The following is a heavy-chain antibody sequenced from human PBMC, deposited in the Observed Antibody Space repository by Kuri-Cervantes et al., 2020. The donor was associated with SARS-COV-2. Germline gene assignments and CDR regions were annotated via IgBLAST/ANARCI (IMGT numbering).Heavy chain of an antibody. CDR2: IDWDDDK. CDR3: ARINPRTTGWYDFDY. J-gene: IGHJ4*02. V-gene: IGHV2-70*04. Sequence: SGPTLVKPTQPLTLTCTFSDFSLNTYGMRVSWIRQPPGKALEWLARIDWDDDKFYSPSLRTRLTISKDSSKNQVVLTMTNMDPVDTATYYCARINPRTTGWYDFDYWGQGTLVTVSS. CDR1: DFSLNTYGMR. D-gene: IGHD6-19*01.